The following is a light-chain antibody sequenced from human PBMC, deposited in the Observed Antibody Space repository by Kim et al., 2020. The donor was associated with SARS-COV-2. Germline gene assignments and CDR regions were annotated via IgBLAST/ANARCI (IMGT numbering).Light chain of an antibody. V-gene: IGKV3-15*01. CDR2: HAS. CDR1: QNVNIN. Sequence: EMVLTQSPATLSLSPGDTATLSCTASQNVNINLAWYQQRPGQAPRLLIYHASTRATGIPARFSGRGSGTEFTLTISSLESEDFVIYYCQQYNDWPLIFGGGTKLEI. J-gene: IGKJ4*01. CDR3: QQYNDWPLI.